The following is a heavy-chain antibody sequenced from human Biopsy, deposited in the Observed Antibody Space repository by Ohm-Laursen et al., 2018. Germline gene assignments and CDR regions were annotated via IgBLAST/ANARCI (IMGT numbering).Heavy chain of an antibody. Sequence: TLCLTCSLSGASVKTSGYFWAWIRQRPGKGLEWIGYISYNERTHYNPSLTSRLAISFDTSNNRISLQLRSVSVADTAVYYCVREPKTGTAEAWYFDLWGRGSPVTVPS. CDR3: VREPKTGTAEAWYFDL. CDR2: ISYNERT. CDR1: GASVKTSGYF. J-gene: IGHJ2*01. D-gene: IGHD3-9*01. V-gene: IGHV4-31*03.